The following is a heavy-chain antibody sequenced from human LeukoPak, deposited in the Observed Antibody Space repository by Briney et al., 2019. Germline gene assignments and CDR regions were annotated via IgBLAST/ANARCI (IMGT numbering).Heavy chain of an antibody. CDR2: INPNSGGT. D-gene: IGHD3-22*01. J-gene: IGHJ4*02. CDR1: GYTFTGYY. V-gene: IGHV1-2*02. Sequence: ASVKVSRKASGYTFTGYYMHWVRQAPGQGLEWMGWINPNSGGTNYAQKFQGRVTMTRDTSISTAYMELSRLRSDDTAVYYCARLRIYYDSSGLLRGFDYWGQGTLVTVSS. CDR3: ARLRIYYDSSGLLRGFDY.